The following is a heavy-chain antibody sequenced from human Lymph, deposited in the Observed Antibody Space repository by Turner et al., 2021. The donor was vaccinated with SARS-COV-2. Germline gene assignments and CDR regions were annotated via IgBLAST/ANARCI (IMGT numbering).Heavy chain of an antibody. V-gene: IGHV3-23*01. J-gene: IGHJ4*02. D-gene: IGHD2-2*01. CDR3: AKRKYQLLAGDFDY. CDR2: ISVSGSSA. CDR1: GFTFSSYA. Sequence: EVQLLESGGGLVQPGGSLRRSCAASGFTFSSYAMSWVRQAPGKGLEWVSSISVSGSSAYYADSVKGRFTISRDNSKNTLYLQMNSLRAEDTAVYYCAKRKYQLLAGDFDYWGQGTLVTVSS.